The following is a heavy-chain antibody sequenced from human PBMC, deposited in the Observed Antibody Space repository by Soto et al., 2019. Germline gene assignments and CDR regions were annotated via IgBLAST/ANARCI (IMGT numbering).Heavy chain of an antibody. CDR2: ISGSGDNT. J-gene: IGHJ4*02. Sequence: VQLLESGGNLIQPGGSMRLSCAASGFTFSAYAMNWVRQAPGKGLEWVSIISGSGDNTDYADSVKGRFTISRDNSKNTLYLQMNSLRVEDTAVYYCISTGTSASGWFRDCWGQGTLVTVSS. D-gene: IGHD6-19*01. CDR1: GFTFSAYA. V-gene: IGHV3-23*01. CDR3: ISTGTSASGWFRDC.